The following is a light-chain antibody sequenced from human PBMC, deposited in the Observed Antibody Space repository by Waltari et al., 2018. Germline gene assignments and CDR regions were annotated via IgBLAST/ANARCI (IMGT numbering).Light chain of an antibody. V-gene: IGKV1-5*03. Sequence: CRASQTISIYLAWYQQKPGKAPNRLIYKASTLESGVPSRFSGSGSGTEFTLTISSLQPDDFATYYCQQYHSYSPYTFGQGTTLDIK. CDR3: QQYHSYSPYT. CDR1: QTISIY. J-gene: IGKJ2*01. CDR2: KAS.